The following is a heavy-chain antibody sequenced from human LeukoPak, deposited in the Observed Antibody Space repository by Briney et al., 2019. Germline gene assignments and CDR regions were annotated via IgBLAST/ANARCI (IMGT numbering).Heavy chain of an antibody. CDR1: GGSISSSY. J-gene: IGHJ4*02. V-gene: IGHV4-59*01. CDR3: ATVGASLTVDY. CDR2: IYYSGST. D-gene: IGHD1-26*01. Sequence: SETLSLTCTVSGGSISSSYWSWIRQPPGKGLEWIGYIYYSGSTNYNPSLKSRVTISVDTSKNQFSLKLSSVTAADTAVYYCATVGASLTVDYWGQGTLVTVSS.